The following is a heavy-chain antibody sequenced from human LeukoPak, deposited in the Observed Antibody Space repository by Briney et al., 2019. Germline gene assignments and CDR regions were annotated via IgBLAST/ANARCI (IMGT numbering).Heavy chain of an antibody. CDR1: GYTFTSHY. V-gene: IGHV1-69*08. J-gene: IGHJ4*02. CDR2: IMPLISTP. Sequence: GASVKVSCKASGYTFTSHYMHWVRQAPGQGLEWMGRIMPLISTPNYAKKFQGRIMITADRSTDTTYMELASLSSQDTAIYYCASAREVSEGYFDYWGQGTLVTVSS. CDR3: ASAREVSEGYFDY.